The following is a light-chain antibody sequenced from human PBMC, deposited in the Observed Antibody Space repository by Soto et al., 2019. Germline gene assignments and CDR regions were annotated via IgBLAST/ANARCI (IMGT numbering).Light chain of an antibody. V-gene: IGKV3-20*01. J-gene: IGKJ4*01. CDR1: QRVSTNY. CDR2: GVS. Sequence: EIVLTQSPGTLSLSPGERATLSCRASQRVSTNYLAWYQQKPGQAPRLLIYGVSSRATGIPDRFSGSGSGTDFTLSIARLEPEDFAMYYCQQYGSTPLTFGGGTKVDIK. CDR3: QQYGSTPLT.